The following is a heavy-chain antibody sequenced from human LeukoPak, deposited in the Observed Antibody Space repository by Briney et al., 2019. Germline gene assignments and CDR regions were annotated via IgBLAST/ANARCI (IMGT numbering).Heavy chain of an antibody. CDR1: GFTFSSYW. Sequence: GGSLRLSCAASGFTFSSYWMSWVRQAPGKGLEWVANIKQDGSEKYYVDSVKGRFTISRDNAKNSLYLQMNSLRAEDTALYYCAKDLLPGYCSGGSCYSSLDYWGQGTLVAVSS. V-gene: IGHV3-7*03. CDR2: IKQDGSEK. CDR3: AKDLLPGYCSGGSCYSSLDY. J-gene: IGHJ4*02. D-gene: IGHD2-15*01.